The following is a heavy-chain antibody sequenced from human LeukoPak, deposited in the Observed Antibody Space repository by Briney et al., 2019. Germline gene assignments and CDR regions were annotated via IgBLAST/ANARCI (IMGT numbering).Heavy chain of an antibody. CDR1: GGSISSGDYY. J-gene: IGHJ4*02. Sequence: SQTLSLTCTVSGGSISSGDYYWSWIRQPPGKGLEWIGYIYYSGSTYYNPSLKRRVTISVDTSKNQFSLKLSSVTAADTAVYYCARQMGIAAPLDYWGQGTLVTVSS. CDR3: ARQMGIAAPLDY. CDR2: IYYSGST. V-gene: IGHV4-30-4*01. D-gene: IGHD6-13*01.